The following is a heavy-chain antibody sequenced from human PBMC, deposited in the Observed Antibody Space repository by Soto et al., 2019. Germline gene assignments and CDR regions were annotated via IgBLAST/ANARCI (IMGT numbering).Heavy chain of an antibody. CDR1: GGTFSSYA. CDR2: IIPIFGTA. J-gene: IGHJ6*02. D-gene: IGHD6-19*01. Sequence: GASVKVSCKASGGTFSSYAISWVRQAPGQGLEWMGGIIPIFGTANYAQKFQGRVTITADESTSTAYMELSSLRSEDTAVYYCARDRYSSGWTDRYGMDVWGQGTTVTVSS. V-gene: IGHV1-69*13. CDR3: ARDRYSSGWTDRYGMDV.